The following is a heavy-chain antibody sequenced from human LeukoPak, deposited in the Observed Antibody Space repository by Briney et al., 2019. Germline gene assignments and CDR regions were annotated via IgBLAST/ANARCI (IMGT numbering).Heavy chain of an antibody. CDR2: IYSDGAT. D-gene: IGHD2-8*01. Sequence: EPGGSLRLSCAASEFSVSSNYMNWVRQAPGKGLEWVSVIYSDGATFYADSVKGRFTISRDSSSNTLFAQMNSLKPGDTGVYYCAGASGLRNGVDVWGLGTTVTVSS. V-gene: IGHV3-66*02. J-gene: IGHJ6*02. CDR3: AGASGLRNGVDV. CDR1: EFSVSSNY.